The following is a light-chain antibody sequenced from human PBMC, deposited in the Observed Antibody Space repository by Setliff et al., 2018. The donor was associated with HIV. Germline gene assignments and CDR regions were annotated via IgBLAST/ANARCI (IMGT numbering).Light chain of an antibody. Sequence: QSALTQPASVSGSPGQSITISCTGTSSDGGGYNYVSWYQQHPGKAPKLMIYDVSYRPSGVSNRFSGSKSGNTASLTISGLQAEDEADYYCSSYTSSSTLVFGIGTKVTV. CDR1: SSDGGGYNY. V-gene: IGLV2-14*03. CDR2: DVS. J-gene: IGLJ1*01. CDR3: SSYTSSSTLV.